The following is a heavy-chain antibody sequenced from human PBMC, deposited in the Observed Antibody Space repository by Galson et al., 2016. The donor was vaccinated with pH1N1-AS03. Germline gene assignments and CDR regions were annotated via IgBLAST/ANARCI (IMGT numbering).Heavy chain of an antibody. Sequence: SLRLSCAVSGLSVAKNYMSWVRQAPGQGLEWVAIISFDGTNKYYADSVKGRFSISRDNSKSTLFLQMSALRAEDTAVYYCANDFNYDFWSGYSFYWGQGALVTVSS. CDR3: ANDFNYDFWSGYSFY. CDR2: ISFDGTNK. D-gene: IGHD3/OR15-3a*01. V-gene: IGHV3-30*19. CDR1: GLSVAKNY. J-gene: IGHJ4*02.